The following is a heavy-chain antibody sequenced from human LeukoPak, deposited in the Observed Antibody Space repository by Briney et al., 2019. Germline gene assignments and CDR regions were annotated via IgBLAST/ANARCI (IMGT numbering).Heavy chain of an antibody. CDR1: GFTFSNSA. CDR3: AKGPHVGSGYHPDY. Sequence: PGGSLSLSCAASGFTFSNSAMTWVRQAPGKGLEWVSTITGSDDRTYYADSMKGRFTISRDYSRNTLHFQMNSLRVEDTAMYYCAKGPHVGSGYHPDYWGQGTLVTVSS. CDR2: ITGSDDRT. V-gene: IGHV3-23*01. J-gene: IGHJ4*02. D-gene: IGHD3-22*01.